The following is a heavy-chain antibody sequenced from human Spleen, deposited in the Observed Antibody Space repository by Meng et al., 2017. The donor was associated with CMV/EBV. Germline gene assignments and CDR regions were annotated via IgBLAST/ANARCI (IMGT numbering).Heavy chain of an antibody. CDR1: GCTFSNAW. CDR2: IKSKTDGGTT. V-gene: IGHV3-15*01. CDR3: TTDLTVGATR. D-gene: IGHD1-26*01. J-gene: IGHJ4*02. Sequence: SGAASGCTFSNAWMSWVRQAPGKGLEWVGRIKSKTDGGTTDYAAPVKGRFTISRDDSKNTLYLQMNSLKTEDTAVYYCTTDLTVGATRWGQGTLVTVSS.